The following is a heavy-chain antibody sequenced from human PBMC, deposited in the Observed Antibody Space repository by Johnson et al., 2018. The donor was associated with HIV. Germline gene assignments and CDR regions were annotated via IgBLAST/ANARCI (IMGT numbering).Heavy chain of an antibody. D-gene: IGHD3-16*01. Sequence: VQLVESGGGVVQPGTSLRLSCAASGFTFRNYAMHWVRQAPGKGLEWVAVISYDGSNKYYADSVKGRFTIYRDNSKNSLYLQMNSLRAEDTAVYYCARGRGALDIWGQGTMVTVSS. V-gene: IGHV3-30*04. CDR2: ISYDGSNK. CDR3: ARGRGALDI. CDR1: GFTFRNYA. J-gene: IGHJ3*02.